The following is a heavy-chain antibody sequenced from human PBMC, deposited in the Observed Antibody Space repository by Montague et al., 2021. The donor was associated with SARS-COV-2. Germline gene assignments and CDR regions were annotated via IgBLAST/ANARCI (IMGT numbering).Heavy chain of an antibody. CDR3: ARHSGGSEVAGLDY. CDR2: FYFGGKF. D-gene: IGHD6-19*01. Sequence: SETLSLTCSVSGNSLSNSRYFWGWIRRPPRKGLEWIGSFYFGGKFLYNSSLESRVTISVDTSKNQFSLQLSSVTASDTAVYYCARHSGGSEVAGLDYWGQGILVTVSS. CDR1: GNSLSNSRYF. J-gene: IGHJ4*02. V-gene: IGHV4-39*01.